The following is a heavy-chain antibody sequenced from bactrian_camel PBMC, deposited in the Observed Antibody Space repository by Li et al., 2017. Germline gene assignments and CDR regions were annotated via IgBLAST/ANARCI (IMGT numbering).Heavy chain of an antibody. V-gene: IGHV3S63*01. CDR1: EYTYNSYC. CDR3: AARRGYFRGNWKGFNY. Sequence: HVQLVESGGGSVQAGGSLTLSCVATEYTYNSYCMGWFRQAPGKEREGVAAISTGADTTYYSDSVKGRFTISQDDDKNELYLQVDNLKPEDTAVYYCAARRGYFRGNWKGFNYWGQGTQVTVS. D-gene: IGHD8*01. J-gene: IGHJ4*01. CDR2: ISTGADTT.